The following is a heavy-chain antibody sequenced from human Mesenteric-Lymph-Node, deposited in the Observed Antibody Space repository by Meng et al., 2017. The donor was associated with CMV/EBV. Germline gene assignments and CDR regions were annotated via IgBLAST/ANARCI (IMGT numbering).Heavy chain of an antibody. CDR2: INWNSGSF. CDR1: GFSFDEYS. J-gene: IGHJ4*02. V-gene: IGHV3-20*04. CDR3: ARDGGYYFDY. Sequence: GGSLRLSCAASGFSFDEYSMSWVRLVPGKGLEWVSGINWNSGSFDYADSVKGRFTISRDSARNSLYLQMNSLRAEDTAVYYCARDGGYYFDYWGQGTLVTVSS. D-gene: IGHD3-3*01.